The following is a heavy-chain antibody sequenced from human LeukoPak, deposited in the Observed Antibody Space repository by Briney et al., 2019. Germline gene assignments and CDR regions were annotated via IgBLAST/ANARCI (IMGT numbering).Heavy chain of an antibody. CDR1: GYTFTGYY. J-gene: IGHJ4*02. CDR3: ARDGDAVMVDFDY. D-gene: IGHD5-18*01. Sequence: GASVKVSCKASGYTFTGYYMHWVRQAPGQGLEWMGWINPNSGGTNYAQKFQGRVTMTRDTSISTAYMELRRLTSDDTAVYYCARDGDAVMVDFDYWGQGTLVTVSS. CDR2: INPNSGGT. V-gene: IGHV1-2*02.